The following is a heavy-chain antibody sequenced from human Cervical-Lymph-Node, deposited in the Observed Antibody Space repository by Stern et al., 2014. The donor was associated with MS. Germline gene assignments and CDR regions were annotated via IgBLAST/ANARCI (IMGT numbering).Heavy chain of an antibody. CDR1: GYTFTNYW. CDR3: ARQGGVEGAKGGDWYFGP. Sequence: EVHLVESGAEVKKPGESLKISCEGSGYTFTNYWIGWVRQMPGKGLEWMGVIYPGDSDTKYSPSFQGQVTISADKSTATAYLQWSSLKASDTAIYYCARQGGVEGAKGGDWYFGPWGRGTLVTVSS. J-gene: IGHJ2*01. V-gene: IGHV5-51*01. D-gene: IGHD3-16*01. CDR2: IYPGDSDT.